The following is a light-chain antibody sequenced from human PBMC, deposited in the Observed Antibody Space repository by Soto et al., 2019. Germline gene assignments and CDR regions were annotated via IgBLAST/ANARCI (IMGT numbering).Light chain of an antibody. V-gene: IGKV3-20*01. CDR3: QQYGSSPWM. J-gene: IGKJ1*01. Sequence: EIVLTQSPVTLSLSPGERATLSCRASQSVRTYLAWYQVKPGQAPRLLIYDASRRASGVPARFSGSGSGTEFTLTISRLEPEDFAVYYCQQYGSSPWMFGQGTKVDIK. CDR1: QSVRTY. CDR2: DAS.